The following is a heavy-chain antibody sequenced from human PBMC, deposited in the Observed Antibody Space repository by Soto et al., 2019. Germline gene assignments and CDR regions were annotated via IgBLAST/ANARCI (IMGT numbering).Heavy chain of an antibody. CDR3: ARGKVRGVTSYGYYGMDV. CDR2: IIPIFGTA. V-gene: IGHV1-69*13. CDR1: GGTFSSYA. D-gene: IGHD3-10*01. Sequence: GASVKVSCKASGGTFSSYAISWVRQAPGQGLEWMGGIIPIFGTANYAQKFQGRVTITADESTSTAYMELSSLRSEDTAVYYCARGKVRGVTSYGYYGMDVWGQGTTVTVSS. J-gene: IGHJ6*02.